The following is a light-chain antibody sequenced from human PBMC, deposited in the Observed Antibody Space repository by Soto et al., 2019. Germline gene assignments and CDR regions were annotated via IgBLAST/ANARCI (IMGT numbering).Light chain of an antibody. CDR2: DAS. J-gene: IGKJ1*01. Sequence: QSPSTLSAFVGDRVTITCRASQSISSWLAWYQQKPGKAPKLLIYDASSLESGVPSRFSGSGSGTEFTLTISSLQPDDFATYYCQQYNSYPWTFGQGTKVDIK. V-gene: IGKV1-5*01. CDR1: QSISSW. CDR3: QQYNSYPWT.